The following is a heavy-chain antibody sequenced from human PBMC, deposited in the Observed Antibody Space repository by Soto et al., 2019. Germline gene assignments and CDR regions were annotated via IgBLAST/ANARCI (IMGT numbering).Heavy chain of an antibody. D-gene: IGHD2-8*01. Sequence: QVQLVQSGAEVKKPGASVKVSCKASGYTFTSYDINWVRQATGQGLEWMGWMNPNSGNTGYAQKFQGRVTMTRNTSISTAYMELSSLRSEDTAVYYCARMGMVYRYYYYYYGMDVWGQGTTVTVSS. V-gene: IGHV1-8*01. CDR3: ARMGMVYRYYYYYYGMDV. CDR2: MNPNSGNT. CDR1: GYTFTSYD. J-gene: IGHJ6*02.